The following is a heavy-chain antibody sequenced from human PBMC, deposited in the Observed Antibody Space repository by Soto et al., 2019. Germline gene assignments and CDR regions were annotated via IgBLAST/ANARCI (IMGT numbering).Heavy chain of an antibody. CDR1: EFPFSDYC. J-gene: IGHJ6*02. CDR2: ISSSGDTI. V-gene: IGHV3-11*01. CDR3: ARTHRDPYYYYYGMDV. Sequence: QVQLVESGGGLVKPGGSLRLSCAASEFPFSDYCMNWVRQAPGKGLEWVSYISSSGDTIYYADSVKGRFTISRDNAKSSLYLQINSLRAEDTAVYYCARTHRDPYYYYYGMDVWGQGTTVTVSS.